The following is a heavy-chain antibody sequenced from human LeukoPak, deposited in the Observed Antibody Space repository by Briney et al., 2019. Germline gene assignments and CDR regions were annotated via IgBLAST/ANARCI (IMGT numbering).Heavy chain of an antibody. V-gene: IGHV4-59*01. CDR1: GGSISSYY. J-gene: IGHJ4*02. Sequence: SETLSLTCTVSGGSISSYYWSWIRQPPGKGLEWIGYIYYSGSTNYNPSLKSRVTISVDTSKNQFSLKLSSVTAADTAVYYCARVGSDGSSFWSGSFDYWGQGTLVTVSS. D-gene: IGHD6-13*01. CDR3: ARVGSDGSSFWSGSFDY. CDR2: IYYSGST.